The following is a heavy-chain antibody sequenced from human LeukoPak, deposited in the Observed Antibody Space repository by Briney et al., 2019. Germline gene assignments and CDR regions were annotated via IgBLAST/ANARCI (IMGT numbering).Heavy chain of an antibody. V-gene: IGHV5-51*01. J-gene: IGHJ5*02. D-gene: IGHD3-22*01. CDR3: ARQYYYDSSGYYNNWFDP. CDR2: IYPGDSDT. CDR1: GYSFTSYW. Sequence: GESLKISCKGSGYSFTSYWIGWVRQMPGKGLEWMGIIYPGDSDTRYSPSFQGQVTISADKSISTAYLQWSSLKASDTAMYYCARQYYYDSSGYYNNWFDPWGQGTLVTVSS.